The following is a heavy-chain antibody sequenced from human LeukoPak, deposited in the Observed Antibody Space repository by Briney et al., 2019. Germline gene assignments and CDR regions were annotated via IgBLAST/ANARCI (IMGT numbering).Heavy chain of an antibody. Sequence: SETLSLTCAVYGGSFSGYYWSWIRQPPGKGLEWIGEINHSGSTNYNPSLKSRVTISVDTSKNQFSLKLSSVTAADTAVYYCARVATTTNPPQRPFDYWGQGTLVTVSS. CDR2: INHSGST. CDR1: GGSFSGYY. D-gene: IGHD6-25*01. CDR3: ARVATTTNPPQRPFDY. V-gene: IGHV4-34*01. J-gene: IGHJ4*02.